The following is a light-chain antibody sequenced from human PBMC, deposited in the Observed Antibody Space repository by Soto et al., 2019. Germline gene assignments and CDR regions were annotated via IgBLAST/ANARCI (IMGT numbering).Light chain of an antibody. V-gene: IGLV1-40*01. CDR3: QSYDTSLSGPVV. CDR1: SSNIGAGCD. J-gene: IGLJ2*01. CDR2: GNT. Sequence: QFVLTQPPSVSGAPGQRVTMSCTGSSSNIGAGCDVHWYQHLPGTAPKLLIYGNTNRPSGVPDRFSGSKSGTSASLAITELQAEDEADYYCQSYDTSLSGPVVFGGGTKLTVL.